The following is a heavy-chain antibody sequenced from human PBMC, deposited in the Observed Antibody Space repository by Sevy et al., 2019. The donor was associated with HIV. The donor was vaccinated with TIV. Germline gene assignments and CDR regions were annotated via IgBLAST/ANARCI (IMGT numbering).Heavy chain of an antibody. J-gene: IGHJ4*02. Sequence: GGSLRLSCVASGFTLNSYWMSWVRQAPGKGLEWVANIKQDGSVRYYVYSVKGRFTISRDNARYLVYLQMNSLRVEDTALYYCVRAIAADGSFWGQGTLVTVSS. CDR3: VRAIAADGSF. CDR1: GFTLNSYW. D-gene: IGHD6-13*01. CDR2: IKQDGSVR. V-gene: IGHV3-7*01.